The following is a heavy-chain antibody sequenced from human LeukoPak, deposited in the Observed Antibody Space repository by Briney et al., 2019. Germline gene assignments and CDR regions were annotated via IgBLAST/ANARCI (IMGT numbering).Heavy chain of an antibody. J-gene: IGHJ6*03. D-gene: IGHD2-15*01. Sequence: GGSLRLSCAASGFTFNSYAMSWVRQAPGKGLEWVSAISGSGGSTYYADSVKGRFTISRDNSKNTLYLQMNSLRAEDTAVYYCAKNGDRGAYCSGGTCYPYYYYYVDVWGKGTTVTISS. CDR3: AKNGDRGAYCSGGTCYPYYYYYVDV. CDR1: GFTFNSYA. CDR2: ISGSGGST. V-gene: IGHV3-23*01.